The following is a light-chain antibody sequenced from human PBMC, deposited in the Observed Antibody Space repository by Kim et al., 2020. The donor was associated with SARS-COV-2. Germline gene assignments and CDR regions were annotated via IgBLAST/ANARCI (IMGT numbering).Light chain of an antibody. CDR1: RSNIGANYD. Sequence: RVTNSCTGSRSNIGANYDLHWYQQVPGTAPKLLIYANDKRPSGVPDRFSGSKSGTAASLAITGLQAEDEAGYYCQSFDSSLSGAIFGGGTQLTV. CDR3: QSFDSSLSGAI. V-gene: IGLV1-40*01. CDR2: AND. J-gene: IGLJ2*01.